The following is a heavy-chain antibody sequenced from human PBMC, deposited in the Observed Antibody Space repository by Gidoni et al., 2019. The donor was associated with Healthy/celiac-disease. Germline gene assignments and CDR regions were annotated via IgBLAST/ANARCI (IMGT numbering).Heavy chain of an antibody. CDR1: GFTFDDYA. D-gene: IGHD6-13*01. V-gene: IGHV3-9*01. CDR2: ISWNSGSI. J-gene: IGHJ4*02. Sequence: EVQLVESGGGLVQPGRSLRLSCAASGFTFDDYAMHWVRQAPGKGLEWVSGISWNSGSIGYADSVKGRFTISRDNAKNSLYLQMNSLRAEDTALYYCAKETPMYSSSSEGDYWGQGTLVTVSS. CDR3: AKETPMYSSSSEGDY.